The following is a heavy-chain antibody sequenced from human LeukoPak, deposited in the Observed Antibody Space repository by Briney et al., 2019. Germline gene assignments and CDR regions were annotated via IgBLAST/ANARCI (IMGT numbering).Heavy chain of an antibody. Sequence: PGGSLRLSCAASGFTLSSYAMHWVRQAPGKGLGWVAVTSYDGSNEYYADSVKGRFTISRDNSKNTLYLQMNSLRAEDTAVYYCARTLVVVMYYGMDVWGQGTTVTVSS. D-gene: IGHD3-22*01. CDR1: GFTLSSYA. CDR2: TSYDGSNE. CDR3: ARTLVVVMYYGMDV. V-gene: IGHV3-30-3*01. J-gene: IGHJ6*02.